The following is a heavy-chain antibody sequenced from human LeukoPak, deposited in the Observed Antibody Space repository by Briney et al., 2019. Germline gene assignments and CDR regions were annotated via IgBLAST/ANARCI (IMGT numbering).Heavy chain of an antibody. Sequence: ASVKVSCKASGGTFSSYAISWVRQAPGQGLEWMGRIIPILGIANYAQKFQGRVTITADKSTSTAYMELRSLRSDDTAVYYCARDKEAQLVGWNWFDPWGQGTLVTVSS. CDR3: ARDKEAQLVGWNWFDP. D-gene: IGHD6-6*01. CDR1: GGTFSSYA. CDR2: IIPILGIA. J-gene: IGHJ5*02. V-gene: IGHV1-69*04.